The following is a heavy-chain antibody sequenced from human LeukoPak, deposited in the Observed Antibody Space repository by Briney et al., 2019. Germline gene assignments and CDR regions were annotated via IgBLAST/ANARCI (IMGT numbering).Heavy chain of an antibody. CDR2: ISAYNGNT. Sequence: GASVKVSCKASGGTFSSYAISWVRQAPGQGLEWMGWISAYNGNTNYAQKLQGRVTMTTDTSTSTAYMELRSLRSDDTAVYYCARTTAARETYVLLWSKAKNYYFDYWGQGTLVTVSS. CDR3: ARTTAARETYVLLWSKAKNYYFDY. D-gene: IGHD3-10*01. V-gene: IGHV1-18*01. J-gene: IGHJ4*02. CDR1: GGTFSSYA.